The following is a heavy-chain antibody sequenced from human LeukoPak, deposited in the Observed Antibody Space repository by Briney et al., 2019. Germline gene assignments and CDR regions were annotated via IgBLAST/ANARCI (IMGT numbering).Heavy chain of an antibody. CDR3: AKGAIVVVTAMDYFDY. D-gene: IGHD2-21*02. V-gene: IGHV3-23*01. CDR2: ISGSGGST. J-gene: IGHJ4*02. CDR1: GFTFSSYA. Sequence: GSLRLSCAASGFTFSSYAMSWVRQAPGKGLEWVSAISGSGGSTYYADSVKGRFTISRDNSKNTLYLQMNSLRAEDTAVYYCAKGAIVVVTAMDYFDYWGQGTLVTVSS.